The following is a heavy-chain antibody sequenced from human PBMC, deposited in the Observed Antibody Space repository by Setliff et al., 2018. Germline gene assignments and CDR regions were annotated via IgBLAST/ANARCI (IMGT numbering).Heavy chain of an antibody. D-gene: IGHD5-18*01. J-gene: IGHJ6*02. CDR3: VRDRTAYSYGLDV. V-gene: IGHV4-61*02. Sequence: SETLSLTCTVSGGSISSGSHYWSWIRQPAGKGLEWIGRIYASGSTNFNPSLKTRVTMSVDTSKNQFALNLRSVTAADTAVYYCVRDRTAYSYGLDVWGQGTTVTVSS. CDR1: GGSISSGSHY. CDR2: IYASGST.